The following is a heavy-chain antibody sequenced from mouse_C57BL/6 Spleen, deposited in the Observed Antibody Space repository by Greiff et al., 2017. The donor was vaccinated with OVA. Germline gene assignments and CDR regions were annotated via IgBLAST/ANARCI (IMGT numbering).Heavy chain of an antibody. CDR1: GYTFTSYW. V-gene: IGHV1-69*01. D-gene: IGHD2-4*01. J-gene: IGHJ3*01. Sequence: QVQLQQPGAELVMPGASVKLSCKASGYTFTSYWMHWVKQRPGQGLEWIGEIDPSDSYTIYNQKFKGKSTLTVDKSSSTAYMQLSSLTSEDSAVYYCARGDEDYGDRFAYWGQGTLVTVSA. CDR3: ARGDEDYGDRFAY. CDR2: IDPSDSYT.